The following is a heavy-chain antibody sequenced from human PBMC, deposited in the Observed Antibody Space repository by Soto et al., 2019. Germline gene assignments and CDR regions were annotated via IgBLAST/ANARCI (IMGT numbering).Heavy chain of an antibody. V-gene: IGHV1-69*02. CDR1: GGTFNTYT. Sequence: QVQVVQSGAEVKKPASSVKVSCKPSGGTFNTYTVNWVRLAPGHGLEWMGRFIPILDMANYAQKFQDRVTITADRSTFTAYMELNSLTSDDTAGYYCAITYCRDNSCPRDFDFWGPGTRVTVSS. J-gene: IGHJ4*02. CDR2: FIPILDMA. D-gene: IGHD2-21*01. CDR3: AITYCRDNSCPRDFDF.